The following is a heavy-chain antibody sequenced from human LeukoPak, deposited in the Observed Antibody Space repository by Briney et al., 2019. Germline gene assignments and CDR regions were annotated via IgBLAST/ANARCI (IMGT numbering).Heavy chain of an antibody. CDR2: INHSGST. CDR1: GGSFSGYY. Sequence: SETLSLTCAVYGGSFSGYYWSWIRQPPGKGLEWIGEINHSGSTNYNPSLRSRVTISVDTSKNQFSLKLSSVTAADTAVYYCARVVAVAGEPQDFDYWGQGTLVTVSS. CDR3: ARVVAVAGEPQDFDY. D-gene: IGHD6-19*01. J-gene: IGHJ4*02. V-gene: IGHV4-34*01.